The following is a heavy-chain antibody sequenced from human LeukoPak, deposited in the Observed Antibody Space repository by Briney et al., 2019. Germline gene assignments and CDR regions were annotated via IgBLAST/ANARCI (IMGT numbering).Heavy chain of an antibody. D-gene: IGHD6-19*01. Sequence: GGSLRLSCAGSGFTFSSYWMHWVRQAPGKGLVWVSRINSDGSSTSYADSVKGRFTISRDNAKNTLYLQMNSLRAEDTAVYYCARWGSGWYFDYWGQGTLVTVSS. J-gene: IGHJ4*02. CDR2: INSDGSST. CDR1: GFTFSSYW. CDR3: ARWGSGWYFDY. V-gene: IGHV3-74*01.